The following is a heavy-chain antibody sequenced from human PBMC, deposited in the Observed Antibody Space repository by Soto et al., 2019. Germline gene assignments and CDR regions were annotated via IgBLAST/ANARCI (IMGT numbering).Heavy chain of an antibody. CDR2: INAGNGNT. CDR3: ARDGPVTVTTFDY. Sequence: ASVKVSCKASGYTFTSYAMHWGRQAPGQRLEWMGWINAGNGNTKYSQKFQGRVTITRDTSASTAYMELSSLRSEDTAVYYCARDGPVTVTTFDYWGQGTLVTVSS. D-gene: IGHD4-17*01. J-gene: IGHJ4*02. CDR1: GYTFTSYA. V-gene: IGHV1-3*01.